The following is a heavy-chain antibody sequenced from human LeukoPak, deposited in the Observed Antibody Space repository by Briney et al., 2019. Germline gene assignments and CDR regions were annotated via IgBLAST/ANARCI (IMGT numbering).Heavy chain of an antibody. D-gene: IGHD5-18*01. V-gene: IGHV3-48*03. Sequence: GGSLRLSCAASGFTFSSYEMNWVRQAPGKGLEWVSYISSGYTIYYADSVKGRFTISRDNAKNSLYLQMNSLRAEDTAVYYCARDRGGGSYEAWFDPWGQGTLVTVSS. J-gene: IGHJ5*02. CDR2: ISSGYTI. CDR3: ARDRGGGSYEAWFDP. CDR1: GFTFSSYE.